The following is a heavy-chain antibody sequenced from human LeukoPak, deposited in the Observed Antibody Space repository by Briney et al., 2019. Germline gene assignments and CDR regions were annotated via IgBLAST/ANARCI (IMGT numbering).Heavy chain of an antibody. D-gene: IGHD2-2*01. V-gene: IGHV1-69*13. Sequence: SGNLSCKCSAGSFTSYSISWVRQPPGQGLGWVGGIIPIFGTANYAQKFQGRVTITADESTSTAYMELSSLRSEDTAVYYCARGIVVVPAARQFYMDVWGKGTTVTVSS. CDR1: AGSFTSYS. CDR3: ARGIVVVPAARQFYMDV. CDR2: IIPIFGTA. J-gene: IGHJ6*03.